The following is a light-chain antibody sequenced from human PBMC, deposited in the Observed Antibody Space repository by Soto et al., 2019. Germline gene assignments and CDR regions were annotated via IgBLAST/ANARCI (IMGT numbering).Light chain of an antibody. CDR2: KAS. Sequence: DIQMTQSPSTLSGSVGAGVTITCRASQTISSWLAWYQQKPGKAPKLLIYKASTLKSGVPSRFSGSGSGTDFTLTISSLEPEDFAVYYCQQRSNLPPTFGQGTRLEIK. V-gene: IGKV1-5*03. CDR3: QQRSNLPPT. CDR1: QTISSW. J-gene: IGKJ5*01.